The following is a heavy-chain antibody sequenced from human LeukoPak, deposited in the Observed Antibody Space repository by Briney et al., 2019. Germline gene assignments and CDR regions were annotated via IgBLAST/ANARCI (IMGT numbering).Heavy chain of an antibody. CDR2: ISWDGGST. D-gene: IGHD4-11*01. CDR3: AKGTLQSGYYYYYMDV. J-gene: IGHJ6*03. CDR1: GFTFDDYA. Sequence: PGGSLRLSCAASGFTFDDYAMHWVRQAPGKGLEWVSLISWDGGSTYYADSVKGRFTISRDNSKNSLYLQMNSLRAEDTALYYRAKGTLQSGYYYYYMDVWGKGTTVTVSS. V-gene: IGHV3-43D*03.